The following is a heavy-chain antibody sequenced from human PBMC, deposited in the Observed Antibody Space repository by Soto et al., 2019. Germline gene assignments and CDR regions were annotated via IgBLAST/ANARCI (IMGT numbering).Heavy chain of an antibody. J-gene: IGHJ5*02. D-gene: IGHD3-10*01. Sequence: QVQLQQWGAGLLKPSETLSLTCAVYGGSFSGYYWSWIRQPPGKGLEWIGEINHSGSTNYNPSLKSRVTISVDTSKNQISLKLSSVTAADTAVYYCARGQSVYYGSGNWFDPWGQGTLVTVSS. V-gene: IGHV4-34*01. CDR3: ARGQSVYYGSGNWFDP. CDR1: GGSFSGYY. CDR2: INHSGST.